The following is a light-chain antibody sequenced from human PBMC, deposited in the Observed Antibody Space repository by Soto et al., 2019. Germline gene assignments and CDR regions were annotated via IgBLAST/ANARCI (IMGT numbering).Light chain of an antibody. CDR1: SSSIGNNY. V-gene: IGLV1-51*02. CDR3: GTWDSSLSPGGV. J-gene: IGLJ3*02. CDR2: ENN. Sequence: QSVLTQPPSVSAAPGQMVTISCSGSSSSIGNNYVSWYQQLPGTAPKLLIYENNKRPSGIPDRFSGSTSGTSATLGITGLQTGDEADYYCGTWDSSLSPGGVFGGGTQLTVL.